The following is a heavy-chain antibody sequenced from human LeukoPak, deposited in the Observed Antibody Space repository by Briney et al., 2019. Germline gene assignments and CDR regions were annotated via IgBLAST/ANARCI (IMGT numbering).Heavy chain of an antibody. D-gene: IGHD5-18*01. CDR3: ARHFRGYSYGSNYYYYYMDV. Sequence: GSLRLSCAASGFTFSSYEMNWVRQPPGKGLEWIGEINHSGSTNYNPSLKSRVTISVDTSKNQFSLKLSSVTAADTAVYYCARHFRGYSYGSNYYYYYMDVWGKGTTVTISS. J-gene: IGHJ6*03. V-gene: IGHV4-34*01. CDR2: INHSGST. CDR1: GFTFSSYE.